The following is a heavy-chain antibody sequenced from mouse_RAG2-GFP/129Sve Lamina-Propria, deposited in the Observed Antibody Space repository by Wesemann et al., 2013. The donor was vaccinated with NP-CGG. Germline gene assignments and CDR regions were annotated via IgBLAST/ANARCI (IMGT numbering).Heavy chain of an antibody. J-gene: IGHJ4*01. CDR3: ARQMVYAMDY. Sequence: QVQLKQSGPGLVQPSQSLSITCTVSGFSLTSYGVHWVRQSPGKGLEWLGVIWSGGSTDYNAAFISRLSISKDNSKSQVFFKMNSLQTDDTAMYYCARQMVYAMDYWGQGTSVTVSS. CDR1: GFSLTSYG. V-gene: IGHV2-2*01. CDR2: IWSGGST. D-gene: IGHD2-3*01.